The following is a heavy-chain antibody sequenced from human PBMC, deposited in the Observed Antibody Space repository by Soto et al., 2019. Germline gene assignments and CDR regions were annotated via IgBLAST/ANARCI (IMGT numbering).Heavy chain of an antibody. Sequence: PWETLSLTCSVSGRSMSSNYWSWIRQSPDKGLEWLGCVFYGGTDYNPSLGGRVSMSVETSKSQFSLKLTSVTVADTAVYYCASYRGALYFESWGPGILVTVSS. D-gene: IGHD3-16*01. CDR3: ASYRGALYFES. CDR1: GRSMSSNY. V-gene: IGHV4-59*01. J-gene: IGHJ4*02. CDR2: VFYGGT.